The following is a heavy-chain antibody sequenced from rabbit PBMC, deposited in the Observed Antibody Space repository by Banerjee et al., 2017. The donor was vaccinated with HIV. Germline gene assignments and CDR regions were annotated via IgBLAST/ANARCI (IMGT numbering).Heavy chain of an antibody. CDR2: IYTGDGST. CDR3: ARHYSGGWGGGNL. J-gene: IGHJ4*01. D-gene: IGHD4-1*01. CDR1: GFSFSSYW. Sequence: QEQLEESGGDLVKPEGSLTLTCTASGFSFSSYWICWVRQAPGKGLEWIGCIYTGDGSTYYAGWVNGRFTISKTSSTTVTLQMTSLTAADTATYFCARHYSGGWGGGNLWGPGTLVTVS. V-gene: IGHV1S45*01.